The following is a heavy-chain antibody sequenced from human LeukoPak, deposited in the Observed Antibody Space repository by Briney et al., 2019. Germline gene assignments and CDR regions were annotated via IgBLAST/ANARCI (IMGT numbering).Heavy chain of an antibody. CDR2: IYHSGST. Sequence: GSLRLSCAASGFTFSNAWMSWVRQPPGKGLEWIGEIYHSGSTNYNPSLKSRVTISVDKSKNQFSLKLSSVTAADTAVYYCARVGDYDYVWGSYPSGYFQHWGQGTLVTVSS. V-gene: IGHV4-4*02. D-gene: IGHD3-16*02. CDR3: ARVGDYDYVWGSYPSGYFQH. J-gene: IGHJ1*01. CDR1: GFTFSNAW.